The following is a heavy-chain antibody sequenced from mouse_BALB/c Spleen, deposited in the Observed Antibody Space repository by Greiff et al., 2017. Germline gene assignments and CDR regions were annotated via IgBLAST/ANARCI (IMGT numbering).Heavy chain of an antibody. CDR1: GFTFSSYA. J-gene: IGHJ2*01. Sequence: EVQLVESGGGLVKPGGSLKLSCAASGFTFSSYAMSWVRQTPEKRLEWVASISSGGSTYYPDSVKGRFTISRDNARNILYLQMSSLRSEDTAMYYCARGGDYGYDVRYFDYWGQGTTLTVSS. CDR2: ISSGGST. V-gene: IGHV5-6-5*01. CDR3: ARGGDYGYDVRYFDY. D-gene: IGHD2-2*01.